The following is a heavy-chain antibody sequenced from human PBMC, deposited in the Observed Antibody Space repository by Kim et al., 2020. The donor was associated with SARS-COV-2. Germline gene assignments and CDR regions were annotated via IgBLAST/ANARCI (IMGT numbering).Heavy chain of an antibody. CDR1: GFTFITSW. CDR3: VRLATRPLGDY. V-gene: IGHV3-7*01. J-gene: IGHJ4*02. CDR2: IKHDGSDH. D-gene: IGHD7-27*01. Sequence: GGSLRLSCAASGFTFITSWMTWVRQAPGKGLEWVATIKHDGSDHYYLDSVKGRFTISRDNAKNSLSLQMNSLRAEDTAVYYCVRLATRPLGDYWGQGTLVTVSS.